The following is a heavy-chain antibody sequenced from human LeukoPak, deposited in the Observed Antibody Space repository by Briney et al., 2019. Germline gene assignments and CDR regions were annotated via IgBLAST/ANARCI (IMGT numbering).Heavy chain of an antibody. CDR1: GFTFSSYS. J-gene: IGHJ4*02. Sequence: PGGSLRLSCAASGFTFSSYSMNWVRQAPGKGLEWVSSISSSSSCIYYADSVKGRFTISRDNAKNSLYLQMNSLRAEDTAVYYCANGYSYGTAFDYWGQGTLVTVSS. CDR2: ISSSSSCI. V-gene: IGHV3-21*01. D-gene: IGHD5-18*01. CDR3: ANGYSYGTAFDY.